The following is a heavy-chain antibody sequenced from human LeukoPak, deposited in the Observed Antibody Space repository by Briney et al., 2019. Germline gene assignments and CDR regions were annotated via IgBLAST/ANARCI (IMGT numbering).Heavy chain of an antibody. CDR1: GFTFRTYW. V-gene: IGHV3-74*01. CDR2: IDAEGTTT. J-gene: IGHJ4*02. CDR3: AKGSGYSYGRYYFDY. Sequence: QPGGSLRLSCAASGFTFRTYWMHWVRQAPGKGLVWVSRIDAEGTTTTYADSVKGRFTISRDNAKNTLYLQMNSLRAEDTAVYYCAKGSGYSYGRYYFDYWGQGTLVTVSS. D-gene: IGHD5-18*01.